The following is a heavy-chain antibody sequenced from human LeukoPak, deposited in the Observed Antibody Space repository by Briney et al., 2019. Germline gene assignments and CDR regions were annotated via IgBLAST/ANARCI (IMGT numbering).Heavy chain of an antibody. CDR1: SGSISSYY. Sequence: PSETLSLTCTVSSGSISSYYWSWIRQSPGMGLEWIAYIHTNGNTNYNPSLKSRVTISLDTSKNQFSLRLSSVTAADTAVYYCAGLAAAATSITYHYFDVWGRGTLVTVSS. D-gene: IGHD6-13*01. J-gene: IGHJ2*01. CDR2: IHTNGNT. V-gene: IGHV4-4*09. CDR3: AGLAAAATSITYHYFDV.